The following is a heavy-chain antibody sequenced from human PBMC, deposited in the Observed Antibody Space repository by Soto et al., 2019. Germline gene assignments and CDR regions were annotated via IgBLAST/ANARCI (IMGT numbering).Heavy chain of an antibody. CDR2: IFHRGDA. Sequence: QVHLQESGPGLVKPLETLSLTCTVSGGAMRNVYWSWIRQPPGKRLEWMGFIFHRGDARYNPSLTGRVNTSIDTSKTQFSLSLDSVTAADTAVYFCARAHAPTLPFDYWGLGTLVTVSS. CDR1: GGAMRNVY. V-gene: IGHV4-59*01. CDR3: ARAHAPTLPFDY. D-gene: IGHD2-15*01. J-gene: IGHJ4*01.